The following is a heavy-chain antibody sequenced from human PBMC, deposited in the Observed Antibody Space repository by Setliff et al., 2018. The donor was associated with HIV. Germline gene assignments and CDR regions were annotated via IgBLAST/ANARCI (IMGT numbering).Heavy chain of an antibody. CDR1: GFTFSSYG. D-gene: IGHD3-10*01. Sequence: GGSLRLSCAASGFTFSSYGMHWVRQAPGKGLEWVAVIWYDGSNKYYADSVKGRFTISRDNSKNTLYLQMNSLRAEDTAVYYCARDGDYYGSGSYGTLDYWGQGTLVTVSS. J-gene: IGHJ4*02. V-gene: IGHV3-33*01. CDR3: ARDGDYYGSGSYGTLDY. CDR2: IWYDGSNK.